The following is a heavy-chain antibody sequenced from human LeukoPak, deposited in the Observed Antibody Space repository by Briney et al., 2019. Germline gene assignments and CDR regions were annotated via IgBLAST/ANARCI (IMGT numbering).Heavy chain of an antibody. CDR3: ARSTYEDEGMDV. D-gene: IGHD3-22*01. CDR1: GFTFGSYG. V-gene: IGHV3-30*03. CDR2: ISYDGSNK. J-gene: IGHJ6*02. Sequence: GGSLRLSCEASGFTFGSYGMQWVRQAPGKGLEWVALISYDGSNKYYADSVKGRFTISRDNSKNTLYLQMNSLRAEDTAVYYCARSTYEDEGMDVWGQGTTVTVSS.